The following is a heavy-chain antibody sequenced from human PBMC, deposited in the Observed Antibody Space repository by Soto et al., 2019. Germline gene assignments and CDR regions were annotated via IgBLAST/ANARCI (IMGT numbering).Heavy chain of an antibody. CDR3: AKVPGGYRPYYYYGMDV. CDR2: ISYDGSNK. J-gene: IGHJ6*02. Sequence: GGSLRLSCAASGFTFSSYGMHWVRQAPGKGLEWVAVISYDGSNKYYADSVKGRFTISRDNSKNTLYLQMNSLRAEDTAVYYCAKVPGGYRPYYYYGMDVWGQGTTVTVSS. V-gene: IGHV3-30*18. CDR1: GFTFSSYG. D-gene: IGHD3-16*02.